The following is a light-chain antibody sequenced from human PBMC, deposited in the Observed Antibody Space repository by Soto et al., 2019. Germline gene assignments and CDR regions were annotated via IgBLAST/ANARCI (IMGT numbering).Light chain of an antibody. CDR3: QQYDNLPS. CDR2: KAS. Sequence: DIQMTQSPSSLSASVGDRVTITCRASQSMISYLNGYHQKPWKAPKLLIYKASTLKSGVPSRFSGSGSGTEFTLTISSLQPDDIATYYCQQYDNLPSFGGGTKVDIK. J-gene: IGKJ4*01. CDR1: QSMISY. V-gene: IGKV1-5*03.